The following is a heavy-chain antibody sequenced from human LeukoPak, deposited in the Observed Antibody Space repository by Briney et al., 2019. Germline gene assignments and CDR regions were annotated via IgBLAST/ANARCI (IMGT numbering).Heavy chain of an antibody. J-gene: IGHJ4*02. CDR2: ISGDGGST. V-gene: IGHV3-23*01. CDR1: GFTFSNYA. CDR3: AILAGITVPGPDY. Sequence: PGGSLRLSCAASGFTFSNYAMSWVRQPPGKGLEWVSAISGDGGSTYYAGSVKGRFTISRDNSKNTLYLQMNSLRAEDTAVYYCAILAGITVPGPDYWGQGTLVTVSS. D-gene: IGHD6-19*01.